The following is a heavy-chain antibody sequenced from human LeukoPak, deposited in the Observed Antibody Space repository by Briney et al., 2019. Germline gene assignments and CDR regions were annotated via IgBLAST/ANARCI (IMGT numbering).Heavy chain of an antibody. CDR3: AEDLRSRILPDSKEVAYFDY. CDR2: ISGSGGST. CDR1: GFTFSSYA. Sequence: QSGGSLRLSCAASGFTFSSYAMSWVRQARGKGMEWVSAISGSGGSTYYADSVKGRFTISRDNSKNTLYLQMNSLRAEDTAVYYCAEDLRSRILPDSKEVAYFDYWGQGTLVTVSS. V-gene: IGHV3-23*01. J-gene: IGHJ4*02. D-gene: IGHD2-15*01.